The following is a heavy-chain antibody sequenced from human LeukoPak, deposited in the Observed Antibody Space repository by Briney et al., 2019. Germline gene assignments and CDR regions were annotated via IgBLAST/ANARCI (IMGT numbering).Heavy chain of an antibody. J-gene: IGHJ4*02. Sequence: GGSLRLSCAASGFTFTDYGMSWVRQAPGKGLEWISYISTSGSGIKYADSLKGRFTISRDNAKNSVYLQLNSLRAEDTAVYYCARILGADEGADYWGQGTLVTVSS. CDR1: GFTFTDYG. D-gene: IGHD1-26*01. CDR2: ISTSGSGI. V-gene: IGHV3-48*01. CDR3: ARILGADEGADY.